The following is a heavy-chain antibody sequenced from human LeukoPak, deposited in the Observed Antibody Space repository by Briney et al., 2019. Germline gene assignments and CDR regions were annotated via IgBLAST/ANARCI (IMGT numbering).Heavy chain of an antibody. CDR2: LSAYNGNT. Sequence: ASVKVSCKASGYTFTSSGISWVRPAPGQGLEWMVWLSAYNGNTNSAQKLQGRVTMTTDTSTSTVYMELRSLRADDTAVYYCARAAVAVRSSAFDIWGQGTMVTVSS. V-gene: IGHV1-18*04. CDR3: ARAAVAVRSSAFDI. CDR1: GYTFTSSG. J-gene: IGHJ3*02. D-gene: IGHD6-19*01.